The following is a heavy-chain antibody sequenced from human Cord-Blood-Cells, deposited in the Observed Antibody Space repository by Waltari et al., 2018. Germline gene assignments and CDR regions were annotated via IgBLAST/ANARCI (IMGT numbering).Heavy chain of an antibody. CDR1: GYTFPDYY. V-gene: IGHV1-69-2*01. CDR3: ATARRIGAYYYYGMDV. CDR2: VDPEDGET. D-gene: IGHD3-10*01. Sequence: EVQLVQSGDEVKQPGATVKISCKVSGYTFPDYYMHWVQQPPGKGLEWMGLVDPEDGETIYAEKFQGRVTITADTSTDTAYMELSSLRSEDTAVYYCATARRIGAYYYYGMDVWGQGTTVTVSS. J-gene: IGHJ6*02.